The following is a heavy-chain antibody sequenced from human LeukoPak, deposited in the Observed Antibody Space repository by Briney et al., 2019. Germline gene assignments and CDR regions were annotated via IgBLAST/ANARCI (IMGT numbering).Heavy chain of an antibody. CDR3: ARVAGHIVVVTAIRDDAFDI. D-gene: IGHD2-21*02. Sequence: SETLSLTCTVSGYSISSGYYWGWIRQPPGKGLEWIGSIYHSGSTYYNPSLKSRVTISVDTSKNQFSLKLSSVTAADTAVYYCARVAGHIVVVTAIRDDAFDIWGQGTMVTVSS. V-gene: IGHV4-38-2*02. J-gene: IGHJ3*02. CDR1: GYSISSGYY. CDR2: IYHSGST.